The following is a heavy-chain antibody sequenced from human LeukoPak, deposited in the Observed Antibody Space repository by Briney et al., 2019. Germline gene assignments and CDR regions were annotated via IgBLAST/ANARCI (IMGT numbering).Heavy chain of an antibody. CDR3: ARGLYDSSGYYPDY. J-gene: IGHJ4*02. D-gene: IGHD3-22*01. CDR2: IYYSGST. V-gene: IGHV4-59*01. CDR1: GGSISSYY. Sequence: SETLSLTCTVSGGSISSYYWSWIRQPPGKGLEWIGYIYYSGSTNYNPSLKSRVTISVDTSKNQFSLKLSSVTAADTAVYYCARGLYDSSGYYPDYWGQGTLVTVSS.